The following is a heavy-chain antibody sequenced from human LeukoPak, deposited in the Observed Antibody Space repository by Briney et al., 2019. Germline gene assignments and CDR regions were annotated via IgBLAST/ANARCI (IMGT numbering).Heavy chain of an antibody. CDR1: GYTFSSYY. J-gene: IGHJ4*02. CDR3: ASSYSSSWPGGFDY. CDR2: IIPSDGFT. Sequence: ASVKVSCKASGYTFSSYYVHWVRQAPGQGLEWMGMIIPSDGFTSYARKFQGRVTITADKSTSTAYMELSSLRSEDTAVYYCASSYSSSWPGGFDYWGQGTLVTVSS. V-gene: IGHV1-46*01. D-gene: IGHD6-13*01.